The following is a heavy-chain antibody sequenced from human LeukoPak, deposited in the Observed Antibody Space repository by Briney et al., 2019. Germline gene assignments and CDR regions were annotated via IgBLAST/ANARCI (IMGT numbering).Heavy chain of an antibody. CDR1: GFTFSTYG. CDR3: ARGGVYYDSSGHSGFDY. Sequence: GGSLRLSCAASGFTFSTYGMTWVRQAPGKGLEWVSGISGSGGSANYADSVKGRFTISRDNSKNTLYLQMNSLRAEDTAVYYCARGGVYYDSSGHSGFDYWGQGTLVTVSS. D-gene: IGHD3-22*01. CDR2: ISGSGGSA. J-gene: IGHJ4*02. V-gene: IGHV3-23*01.